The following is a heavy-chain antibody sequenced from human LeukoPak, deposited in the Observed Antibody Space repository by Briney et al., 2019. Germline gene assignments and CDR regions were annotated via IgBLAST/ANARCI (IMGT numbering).Heavy chain of an antibody. Sequence: SETLSLTYAVYGGSFSGYYWSWIRQPPGKGLEWIGEINHSGSTNYNPSLKSRVTISVDTSKNQFSLKLSSVTAADTAVYYCARDGAPYDYPRWGQGTLVTVSS. D-gene: IGHD3-16*01. CDR2: INHSGST. CDR1: GGSFSGYY. J-gene: IGHJ4*02. CDR3: ARDGAPYDYPR. V-gene: IGHV4-34*01.